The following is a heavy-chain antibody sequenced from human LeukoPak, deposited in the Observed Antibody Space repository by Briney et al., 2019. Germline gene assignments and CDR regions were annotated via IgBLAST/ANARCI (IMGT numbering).Heavy chain of an antibody. D-gene: IGHD6-13*01. CDR3: AKGGGWQQLVLVVPYYFDY. V-gene: IGHV3-33*06. J-gene: IGHJ4*02. CDR1: GFTFRNYG. CDR2: IWFDGSNR. Sequence: GGSLRLSCEASGFTFRNYGMHWVRQAPGKGLDWVGVIWFDGSNRYYADSVKGRFTISRDNSKNTLYLQMNSLRAEDTAVYYCAKGGGWQQLVLVVPYYFDYWGQGTLVTVSS.